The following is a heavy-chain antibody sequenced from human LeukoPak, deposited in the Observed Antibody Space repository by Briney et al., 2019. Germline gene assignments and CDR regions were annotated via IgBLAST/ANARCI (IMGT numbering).Heavy chain of an antibody. Sequence: GGSLRLSCAASGFTFSDYYMSWIRQAPGKGLQWLAYSSTSGSITYYADSVKGRFTISRDNAKNSVYLQMNSLRAEDTAVYYCARVHKKLWFGELPRYFDLWGRGTLVTVSS. D-gene: IGHD3-10*01. CDR1: GFTFSDYY. CDR2: SSTSGSIT. V-gene: IGHV3-11*04. CDR3: ARVHKKLWFGELPRYFDL. J-gene: IGHJ2*01.